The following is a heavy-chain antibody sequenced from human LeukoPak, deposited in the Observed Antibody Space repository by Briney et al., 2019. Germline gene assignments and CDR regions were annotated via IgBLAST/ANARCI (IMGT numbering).Heavy chain of an antibody. CDR3: AKAGGYCSSTSCYLFD. CDR1: GFTFSSYA. J-gene: IGHJ4*02. D-gene: IGHD2-2*01. CDR2: MSPNGGST. V-gene: IGHV3-23*01. Sequence: GGSLRLSCAASGFTFSSYAMSWVRQAPGKGLEWVSSMSPNGGSTYYADSVKGRFTISRDNSKNTLYLRMNSLRAEDTAVYYCAKAGGYCSSTSCYLFDWGQGTLSPSPQ.